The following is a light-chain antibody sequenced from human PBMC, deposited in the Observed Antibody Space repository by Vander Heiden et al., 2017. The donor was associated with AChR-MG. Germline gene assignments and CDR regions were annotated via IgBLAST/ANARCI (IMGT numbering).Light chain of an antibody. Sequence: SSDLTQDPAVSVALGQTVRITCQGDSLRSYYASWYQQKPGQAPVLVIYGKNNRPSGIPDRFSGSSSGNTASLTITGAQAEDEADYYCNSRDSSGNHLLFGGGTKLTVL. V-gene: IGLV3-19*01. CDR3: NSRDSSGNHLL. CDR2: GKN. J-gene: IGLJ2*01. CDR1: SLRSYY.